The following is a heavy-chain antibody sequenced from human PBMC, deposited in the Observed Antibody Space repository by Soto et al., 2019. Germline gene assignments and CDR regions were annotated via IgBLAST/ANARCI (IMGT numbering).Heavy chain of an antibody. CDR2: ISGNDDST. CDR3: AKDLSDSGIVVFDY. Sequence: PRLSWVVSEFGFGYYAVSWVRQAPGKGVEWVAAISGNDDSTYYADSVKGRCIISRDNPKCTLDLQMNSVRAQDTAVYYCAKDLSDSGIVVFDYWGHGIRVTVSS. D-gene: IGHD3-22*01. CDR1: EFGFGYYA. J-gene: IGHJ4*03. V-gene: IGHV3-23*01.